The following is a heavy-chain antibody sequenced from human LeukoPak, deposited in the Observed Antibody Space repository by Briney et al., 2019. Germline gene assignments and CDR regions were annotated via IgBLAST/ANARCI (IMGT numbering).Heavy chain of an antibody. CDR3: AKEPKEWELPDY. CDR2: IRFDGSNK. Sequence: GGSLRLSCAASGFTFSNFGMHWVRQAPGKGLEWVAFIRFDGSNKYYRDSVKGRFTISRDNSKNTLYLQLDYLRTEDTAVYYCAKEPKEWELPDYWGQGTLVTVPS. J-gene: IGHJ4*02. D-gene: IGHD1-26*01. CDR1: GFTFSNFG. V-gene: IGHV3-30*02.